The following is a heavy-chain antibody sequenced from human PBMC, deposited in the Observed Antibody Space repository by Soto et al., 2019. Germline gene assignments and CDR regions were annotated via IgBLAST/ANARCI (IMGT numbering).Heavy chain of an antibody. V-gene: IGHV4-34*01. CDR3: ARVGCSSTSCYVRWFYP. CDR1: GGSFSGYY. J-gene: IGHJ5*02. Sequence: PSETLSLTCAVYGGSFSGYYWSWIRQPPGKGLEWIGEINHSGSTNYNPSLKSRVTISVDTSKNQFSLKLSSVTAADTAVYYCARVGCSSTSCYVRWFYPWGQGTLVTVSS. CDR2: INHSGST. D-gene: IGHD2-2*01.